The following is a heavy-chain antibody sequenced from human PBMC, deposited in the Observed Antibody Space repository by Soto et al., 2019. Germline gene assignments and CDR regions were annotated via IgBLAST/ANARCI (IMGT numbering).Heavy chain of an antibody. Sequence: GGSLRLSCAASGFSFSSYSMNWVRQAPGKGPEWVSYISSGSTTIYYADSVKGRFTISRDNAKNSLYLRMNSLRDEDTAVYYCARGFGGPNYWGQGTLVTVSS. J-gene: IGHJ4*02. V-gene: IGHV3-48*02. D-gene: IGHD2-15*01. CDR3: ARGFGGPNY. CDR1: GFSFSSYS. CDR2: ISSGSTTI.